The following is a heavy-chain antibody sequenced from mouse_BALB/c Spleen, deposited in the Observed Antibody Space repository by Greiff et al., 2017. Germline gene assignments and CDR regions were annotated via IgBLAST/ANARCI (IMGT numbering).Heavy chain of an antibody. CDR3: ARLITTVDY. J-gene: IGHJ2*01. Sequence: EVQLQESGPELVKPGASVKISCKASGYSFTGYYMHWVKQSHVKSLEWIGRINPYNGATSYNQNFKDKASLTVDKSSSTAYMELHSLTSEDSAVYYCARLITTVDYWGQGTTLTVSS. CDR1: GYSFTGYY. D-gene: IGHD1-1*01. V-gene: IGHV1-31*01. CDR2: INPYNGAT.